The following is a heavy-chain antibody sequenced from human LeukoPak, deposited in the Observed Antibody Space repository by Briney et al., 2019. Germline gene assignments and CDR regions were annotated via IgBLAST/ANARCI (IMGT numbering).Heavy chain of an antibody. CDR2: IYYSGST. CDR3: ARDSRLRFPYYYYGMDV. CDR1: GGSISSGDYY. D-gene: IGHD3-16*01. V-gene: IGHV4-30-4*01. J-gene: IGHJ6*02. Sequence: PSQTLSLTCTVSGGSISSGDYYWSWIRQPPGKGLEWIGYIYYSGSTYYNPSLKSRVTISVGTSKNQFSLKLSSVTAADTAVYYCARDSRLRFPYYYYGMDVWGQGTTVTVSS.